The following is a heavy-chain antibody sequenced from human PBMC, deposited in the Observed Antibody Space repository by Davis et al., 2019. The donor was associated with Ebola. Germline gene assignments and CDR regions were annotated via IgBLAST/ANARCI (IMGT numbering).Heavy chain of an antibody. Sequence: SVKVSCKASGGTFSSYAISWVRQAPGHGLEWMGGIIPIFGTANYAQKFQGRVTITADESTSTAYMELSSLRSEDTAVYYCARASYYYDSSGYQRFWYFDLWGRGTLVTVSS. CDR1: GGTFSSYA. J-gene: IGHJ2*01. CDR3: ARASYYYDSSGYQRFWYFDL. V-gene: IGHV1-69*13. CDR2: IIPIFGTA. D-gene: IGHD3-22*01.